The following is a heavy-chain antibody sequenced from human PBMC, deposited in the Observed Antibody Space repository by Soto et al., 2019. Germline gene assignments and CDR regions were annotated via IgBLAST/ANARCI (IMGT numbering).Heavy chain of an antibody. V-gene: IGHV4-34*01. CDR2: INHSGST. CDR3: AEYSNYAWFDP. Sequence: SETLSLTCAVYGGSFSGYYWSWIRQPPGRGLEWIGEINHSGSTNYNPSLKSRVTISVDTSKNQFSLKLSSVTAADTAVYYCAEYSNYAWFDPWGQGTLVTVSS. J-gene: IGHJ5*02. D-gene: IGHD4-4*01. CDR1: GGSFSGYY.